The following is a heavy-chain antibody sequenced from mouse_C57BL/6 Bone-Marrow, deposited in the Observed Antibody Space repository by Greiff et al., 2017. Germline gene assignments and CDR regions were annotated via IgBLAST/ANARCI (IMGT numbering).Heavy chain of an antibody. V-gene: IGHV5-15*01. CDR2: ISNLAYSI. CDR1: GFTFSDYG. J-gene: IGHJ4*01. CDR3: ARGGYGSTYAMDY. D-gene: IGHD1-1*01. Sequence: EVMLVESGGGLVQPGGSLKLSCAASGFTFSDYGMAWVRQAPRKGPEWVAFISNLAYSIYYADTVTGRFTISRENAKNTLYLEMSSLRSEDTAMYYCARGGYGSTYAMDYWGQGTSVTVSS.